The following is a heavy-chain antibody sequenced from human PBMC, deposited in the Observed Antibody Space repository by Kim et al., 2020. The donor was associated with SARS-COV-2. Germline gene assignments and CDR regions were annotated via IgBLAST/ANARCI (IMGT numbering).Heavy chain of an antibody. J-gene: IGHJ6*02. CDR3: ARSSRWLVPVNGMDV. D-gene: IGHD6-19*01. CDR2: INPNSGGT. V-gene: IGHV1-2*02. CDR1: GYTFTGYY. Sequence: ASVKVSCKASGYTFTGYYMHWVRQAPGQGLEWMGWINPNSGGTNYAQKFQGRVTMTRDTSISTAYMELSRLRSDDTAVYYCARSSRWLVPVNGMDVWGQGTTVTVSS.